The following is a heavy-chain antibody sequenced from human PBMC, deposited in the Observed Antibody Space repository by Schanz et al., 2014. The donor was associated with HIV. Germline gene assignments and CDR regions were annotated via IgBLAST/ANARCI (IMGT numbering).Heavy chain of an antibody. CDR1: GFTFSSYD. CDR2: ISHDGGNK. J-gene: IGHJ6*02. D-gene: IGHD3-3*01. CDR3: AKTILRFLDWPNANGGMDV. Sequence: QVQLVESGGGVVQPGRSLRLSCAVSGFTFSSYDMHWVRQAPGKGLEWVAVISHDGGNKHYGDSVKGRFTISRDNSKNTLYLQMSSLREEDTAVYYCAKTILRFLDWPNANGGMDVWGLGTTVTVSS. V-gene: IGHV3-30*18.